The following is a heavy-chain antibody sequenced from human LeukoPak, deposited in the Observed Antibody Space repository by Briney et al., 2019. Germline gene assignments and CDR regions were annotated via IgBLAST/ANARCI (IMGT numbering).Heavy chain of an antibody. CDR3: ARSQGDSSGYNYGMDV. D-gene: IGHD3-22*01. J-gene: IGHJ6*02. CDR1: GYTFTSYY. V-gene: IGHV1-46*01. Sequence: ASAKVSCKASGYTFTSYYMHWVRQAPGQGLEWMGIINPSGGSTSYAQKFQGRVTMTRDTSTSTVYMELSSLRSEDTAVYYCARSQGDSSGYNYGMDVWGQGTTVTVSS. CDR2: INPSGGST.